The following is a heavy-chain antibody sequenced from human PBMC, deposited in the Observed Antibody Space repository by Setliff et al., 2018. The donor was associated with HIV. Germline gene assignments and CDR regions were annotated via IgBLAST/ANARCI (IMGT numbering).Heavy chain of an antibody. CDR1: GGSISGGTYY. V-gene: IGHV4-31*03. D-gene: IGHD6-19*01. J-gene: IGHJ4*02. CDR2: IYYSGNT. CDR3: ARGTKYSSGWSRGDY. Sequence: SETLSLTCTVSGGSISGGTYYWSWIRQHPGKGLQWIGYIYYSGNTYYNPSLKTRVTVSVDTSKKQFSLKLNSVTAADTAVYYCARGTKYSSGWSRGDYWGQGTLVTVSS.